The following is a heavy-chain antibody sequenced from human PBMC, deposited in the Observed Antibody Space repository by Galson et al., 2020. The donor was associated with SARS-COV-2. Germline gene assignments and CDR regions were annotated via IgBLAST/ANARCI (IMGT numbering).Heavy chain of an antibody. CDR3: ATERGVGATIDY. Sequence: SETLSLTCTVSGGSISSSSYYWGWIRQPPGQGLEWIGSIYHSGSTSYNPSLKSRVTISVDTSKNQFSLKLSSVTAADTAVYYCATERGVGATIDYWGQGTLVTVTS. D-gene: IGHD1-26*01. J-gene: IGHJ4*02. CDR1: GGSISSSSYY. CDR2: IYHSGST. V-gene: IGHV4-39*07.